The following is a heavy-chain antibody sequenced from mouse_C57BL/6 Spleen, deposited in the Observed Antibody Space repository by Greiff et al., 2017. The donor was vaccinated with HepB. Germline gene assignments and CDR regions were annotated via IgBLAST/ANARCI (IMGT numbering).Heavy chain of an antibody. D-gene: IGHD2-3*01. J-gene: IGHJ1*03. V-gene: IGHV1-55*01. CDR1: GYTFTSYW. Sequence: VQLQQPGAELVKPGASVKMSCKASGYTFTSYWITWVKQRPGQGLEWIGDIYPGSGSTNYNEKFKSKATLTVDTSSSTAYMQLSSLTSEDSAVYYCARRNDGYHRYFDVWGTGTTVTVSS. CDR2: IYPGSGST. CDR3: ARRNDGYHRYFDV.